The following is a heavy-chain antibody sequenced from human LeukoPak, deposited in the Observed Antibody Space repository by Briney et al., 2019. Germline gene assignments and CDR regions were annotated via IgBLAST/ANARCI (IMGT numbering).Heavy chain of an antibody. CDR3: ARYRAAAGTYYYYMDV. J-gene: IGHJ6*03. CDR2: ISAYNGNT. CDR1: GYTFTSYG. V-gene: IGHV1-18*01. D-gene: IGHD6-13*01. Sequence: ASVKVSCKASGYTFTSYGISWVRQAPGQGLEWLGWISAYNGNTNYAQKLQGRVTMTTDTSTSTAYMELRSLRSDDTAVYFCARYRAAAGTYYYYMDVWGKGTTVIVSS.